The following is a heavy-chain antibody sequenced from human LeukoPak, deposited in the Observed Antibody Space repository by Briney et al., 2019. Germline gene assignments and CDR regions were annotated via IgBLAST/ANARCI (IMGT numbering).Heavy chain of an antibody. V-gene: IGHV3-23*01. J-gene: IGHJ4*02. CDR1: GFTFTSYS. Sequence: GGSLRLSCAASGFTFTSYSMNWVRQAPGKGLEWVSTISGGGGSTYYADSVKGRFTISRDNSKNTLYLQVNSLRAEDTAVYYCAKGGKWDVAPFDYWGRGTLVTVSS. D-gene: IGHD1-26*01. CDR3: AKGGKWDVAPFDY. CDR2: ISGGGGST.